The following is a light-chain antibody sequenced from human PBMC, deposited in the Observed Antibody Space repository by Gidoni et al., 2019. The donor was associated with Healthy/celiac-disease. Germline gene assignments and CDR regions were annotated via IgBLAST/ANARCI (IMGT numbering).Light chain of an antibody. CDR1: QNIEDE. J-gene: IGKJ1*01. CDR2: EAT. CDR3: LQHDNFPSWT. Sequence: DTPLTQSPAFMSATPGDKVNISCKASQNIEDEMNWYQQNPGEAAIFIIQEATTLVPGIPPRFSGSGYGTDFTRTIKNIESEDDAYYFCLQHDNFPSWTFGQGTKVEIK. V-gene: IGKV5-2*01.